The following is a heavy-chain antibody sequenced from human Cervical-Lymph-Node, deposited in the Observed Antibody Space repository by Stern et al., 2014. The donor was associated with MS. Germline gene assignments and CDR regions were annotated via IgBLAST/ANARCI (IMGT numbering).Heavy chain of an antibody. Sequence: VPLVQSGGGLVQPGGSRRLSAAASGLPFSRKPLSWVRRAPGNGLEWCSFISGSGTVTYYADSVKGRFIISRDYSKNTLYLQLNSLRAEDTAIYYCARDYGGNSVLDYWGQGTLVTVSS. V-gene: IGHV3-23*04. D-gene: IGHD4-23*01. J-gene: IGHJ4*02. CDR3: ARDYGGNSVLDY. CDR1: GLPFSRKP. CDR2: ISGSGTVT.